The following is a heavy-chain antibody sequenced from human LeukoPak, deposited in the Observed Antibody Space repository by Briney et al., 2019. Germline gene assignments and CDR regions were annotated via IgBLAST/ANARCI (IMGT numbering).Heavy chain of an antibody. CDR1: GYTSTGYY. J-gene: IGHJ4*02. Sequence: ASVKVSCKAPGYTSTGYYMHWVRQPPGQGLEWRGWINPNSGGTNNPQKFQGRVTMTRDTSINTPYMQLSRLRSDDTAVYYCASVHEYWGLGYAYAGDYWGQGTLVTVSS. CDR3: ASVHEYWGLGYAYAGDY. V-gene: IGHV1-2*02. CDR2: INPNSGGT. D-gene: IGHD3-16*01.